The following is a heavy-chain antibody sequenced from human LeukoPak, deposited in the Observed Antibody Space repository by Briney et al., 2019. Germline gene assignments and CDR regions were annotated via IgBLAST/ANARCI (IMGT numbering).Heavy chain of an antibody. V-gene: IGHV4-39*01. CDR3: ARLSDY. CDR1: GGAISSSSYY. J-gene: IGHJ4*02. Sequence: SETLSLTCTVSGGAISSSSYYWGWIRQPPGKGLEWIGSINYSGNIYYNPSLNSRVTISVDTSKTQFSLKLSSVTAADTAVYYCARLSDYWGQGALVTVSS. CDR2: INYSGNI.